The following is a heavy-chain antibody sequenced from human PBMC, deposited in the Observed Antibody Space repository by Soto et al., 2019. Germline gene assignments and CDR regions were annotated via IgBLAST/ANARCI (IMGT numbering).Heavy chain of an antibody. CDR2: IKQDGSEK. V-gene: IGHV3-7*01. CDR3: ARDRWGYYGSGSPPYYYYYMDV. D-gene: IGHD3-10*01. CDR1: GFTFSSYW. J-gene: IGHJ6*03. Sequence: GSLRLSCAASGFTFSSYWMSWVRQAPGKGLEWVANIKQDGSEKYYVDSVKGRFTISRDNAKNSLYLQMNSLRAEDTAVYYCARDRWGYYGSGSPPYYYYYMDVWGKGTTVTVSS.